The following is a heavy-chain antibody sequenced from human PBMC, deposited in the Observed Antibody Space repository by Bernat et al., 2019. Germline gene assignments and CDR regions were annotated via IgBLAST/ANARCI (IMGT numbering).Heavy chain of an antibody. D-gene: IGHD6-13*01. CDR2: IYYSGST. CDR3: AVYGSGIAAATIDY. V-gene: IGHV4-39*01. CDR1: GCSISSSSYY. J-gene: IGHJ4*02. Sequence: QLQLQESGPGLVKPSETLSLTCTVPGCSISSSSYYWGWIRQPPGKGLAWIGSIYYSGSTYYNPSLKSRVTISVDTSKNQFSQRLSSVTAADTAVYYWAVYGSGIAAATIDYWGQGTLVTVSS.